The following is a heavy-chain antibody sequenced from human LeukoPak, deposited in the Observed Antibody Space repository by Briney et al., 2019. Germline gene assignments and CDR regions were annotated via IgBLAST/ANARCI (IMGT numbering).Heavy chain of an antibody. CDR3: ARDRGYSYAPWY. D-gene: IGHD5-18*01. CDR2: ISSSSSYI. V-gene: IGHV3-21*01. J-gene: IGHJ4*02. CDR1: GFTFSSYS. Sequence: GGSLRLPCAASGFTFSSYSMNWVRQAPGKGLEWVSSISSSSSYIYYADSVKGRFTISRDNAKNSLYLQMNSLRAEDTAVYYCARDRGYSYAPWYWGQGTLVTVSS.